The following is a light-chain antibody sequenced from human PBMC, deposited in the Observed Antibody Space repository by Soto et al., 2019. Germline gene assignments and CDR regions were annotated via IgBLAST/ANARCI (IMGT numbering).Light chain of an antibody. J-gene: IGLJ1*01. V-gene: IGLV2-8*01. CDR1: SSEVGGYNF. CDR3: SSYAATVYV. CDR2: EVS. Sequence: QSALTQPPSASGSPGQSVTISCTGTSSEVGGYNFVSWFQQHPGKVPKLIMYEVSKRPSGVPDRFSGSKSGNTASLTVSGLQADDEADYYCSSYAATVYVFGTGTKVTVL.